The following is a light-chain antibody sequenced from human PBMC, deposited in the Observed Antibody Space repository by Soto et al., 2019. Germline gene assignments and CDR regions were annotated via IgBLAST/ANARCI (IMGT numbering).Light chain of an antibody. CDR2: DAS. CDR3: QQSNNWPKT. V-gene: IGKV3-15*01. J-gene: IGKJ1*01. CDR1: QSVNSN. Sequence: EIVMTQSPATLSVSPGETATLSCRASQSVNSNLAWYQQKPGQAPRLLISDASTRAAGLPARFSGSGSGTKFTLTIISLQSEDFAVYFCQQSNNWPKTFGQGTKV.